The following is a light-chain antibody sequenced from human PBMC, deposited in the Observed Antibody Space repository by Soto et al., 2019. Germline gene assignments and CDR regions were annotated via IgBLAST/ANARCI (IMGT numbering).Light chain of an antibody. CDR2: GPS. Sequence: EIVMTQSPDTLSVSPGERATLSCRASQRVTTNVAWFQQRPGQAPRLLVYGPSTRATGVPARFSGSGSGTDFTLTISGLESEDFGVYYCHQYNDWPITFGQGTRLDLK. CDR1: QRVTTN. CDR3: HQYNDWPIT. V-gene: IGKV3-15*01. J-gene: IGKJ5*01.